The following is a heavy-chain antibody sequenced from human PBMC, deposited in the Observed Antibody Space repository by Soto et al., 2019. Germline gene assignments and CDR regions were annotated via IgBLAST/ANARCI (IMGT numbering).Heavy chain of an antibody. CDR2: ISYDGSNK. D-gene: IGHD1-26*01. V-gene: IGHV3-30*18. CDR1: GFTFSSYG. J-gene: IGHJ6*02. Sequence: PGGSLRLSCAASGFTFSSYGMHWVRQAPGKGLEWVAVISYDGSNKYYADSVKGRFTISRDNSKNTLYLQMNSLRAEDTAVYYCAKGPGAPIPYYYYYYGMDVWGQGTTVTVSS. CDR3: AKGPGAPIPYYYYYYGMDV.